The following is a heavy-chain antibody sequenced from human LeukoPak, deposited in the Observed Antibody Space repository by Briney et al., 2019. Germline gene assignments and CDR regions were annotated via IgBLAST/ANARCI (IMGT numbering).Heavy chain of an antibody. Sequence: GGSLRLSCAASGFTFNSYAMSWVRQAPGKGLEWVSTVTGSGRSTYYVDSVKGRFTISRDNSKNTLYLQMNSLRAEDTAIYYCAKFNGDLSSSWYNGYFDYWGQGALVTVSS. CDR3: AKFNGDLSSSWYNGYFDY. V-gene: IGHV3-23*01. CDR1: GFTFNSYA. D-gene: IGHD6-13*01. CDR2: VTGSGRST. J-gene: IGHJ4*02.